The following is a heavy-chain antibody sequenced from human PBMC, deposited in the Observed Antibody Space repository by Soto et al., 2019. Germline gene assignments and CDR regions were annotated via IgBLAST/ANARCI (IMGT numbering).Heavy chain of an antibody. D-gene: IGHD1-26*01. CDR3: ARDPFGYYVNYFDN. CDR2: ISGSGGST. Sequence: GGSLRLSCSASGFTFSSYAMSWVRQATGKGLEWVSAISGSGGSTYYADSEKGRFTIPRDDSKNTLYLQMNSLRAEATAIFYCARDPFGYYVNYFDNWGQGTLVTVSS. V-gene: IGHV3-23*01. J-gene: IGHJ4*02. CDR1: GFTFSSYA.